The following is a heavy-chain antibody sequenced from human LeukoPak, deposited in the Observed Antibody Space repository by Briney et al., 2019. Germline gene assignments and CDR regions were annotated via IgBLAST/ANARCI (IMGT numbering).Heavy chain of an antibody. V-gene: IGHV1-69*04. Sequence: SVKVSCKASGGTFSSYAISWVRQAPGQGLEWMGRIIPIFGIANYAQKFQGRVTITADKSTGTAYMELSSLRSEDTAVYYCARSGPSIAARSWFDPWGQGTLVTVSS. CDR1: GGTFSSYA. D-gene: IGHD6-6*01. CDR3: ARSGPSIAARSWFDP. J-gene: IGHJ5*02. CDR2: IIPIFGIA.